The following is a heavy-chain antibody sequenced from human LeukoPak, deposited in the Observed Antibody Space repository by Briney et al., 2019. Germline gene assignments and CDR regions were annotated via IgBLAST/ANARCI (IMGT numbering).Heavy chain of an antibody. Sequence: GASVKVSCKASGGTFSSYTISWVRQAPGQGLEWMGRIIPILGIANYAQKFQGRVTITADKSTSTAYMELSSLRSEDTAVYSCARASSLLVVPVLDYWGQGTLVTVSP. J-gene: IGHJ4*02. CDR2: IIPILGIA. CDR3: ARASSLLVVPVLDY. V-gene: IGHV1-69*02. D-gene: IGHD2-2*01. CDR1: GGTFSSYT.